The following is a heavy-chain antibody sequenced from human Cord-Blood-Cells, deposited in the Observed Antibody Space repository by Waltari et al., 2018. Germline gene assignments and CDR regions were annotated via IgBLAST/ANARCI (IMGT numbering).Heavy chain of an antibody. CDR3: ARGGGNSADAFDI. CDR1: GGSFSGYY. J-gene: IGHJ3*02. D-gene: IGHD2-21*02. Sequence: QVQLQQWGAGLLKTSGTLSLTCAVYGGSFSGYYWSWIRQPPGKGMEWIGEINHSGSTNYNPSLKSRVTISVDTSKNQFSLKLSSVTAADTAVYYCARGGGNSADAFDIWGQGTMVTVSS. V-gene: IGHV4-34*01. CDR2: INHSGST.